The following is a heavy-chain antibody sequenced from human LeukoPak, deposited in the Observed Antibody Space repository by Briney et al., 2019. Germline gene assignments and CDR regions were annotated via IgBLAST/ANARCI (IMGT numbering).Heavy chain of an antibody. CDR2: ISSSSSYI. CDR1: GFTFSSYW. J-gene: IGHJ1*01. CDR3: ARDRPEPSNAWYYYDSSGYSYFQH. Sequence: PGGSLRLSCAASGFTFSSYWMHWVRQAPGKGLEWVSSISSSSSYIYYADSVKGRFTISRDNAKNSLYLQMNSLRAEDTAVYYCARDRPEPSNAWYYYDSSGYSYFQHWGQGTLVTVSS. V-gene: IGHV3-21*01. D-gene: IGHD3-22*01.